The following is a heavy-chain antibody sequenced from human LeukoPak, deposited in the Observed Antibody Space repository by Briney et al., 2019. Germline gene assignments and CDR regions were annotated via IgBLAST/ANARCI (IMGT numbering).Heavy chain of an antibody. CDR2: ISGSGGSI. CDR3: AKSLNYYGSADDAFDI. J-gene: IGHJ3*02. CDR1: GFTFNNHA. Sequence: QTGGSLRLSCAASGFTFNNHAMSWVRQAPGKGLEWVSAISGSGGSIYYADSVKGRFTISRDNSKNTLYLQMNSLRAEDTAVYYCAKSLNYYGSADDAFDIWGQGTMVTVSS. V-gene: IGHV3-23*01. D-gene: IGHD3-10*01.